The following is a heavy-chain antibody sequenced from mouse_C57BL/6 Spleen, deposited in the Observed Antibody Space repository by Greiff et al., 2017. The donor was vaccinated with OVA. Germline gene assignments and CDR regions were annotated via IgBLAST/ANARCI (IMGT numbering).Heavy chain of an antibody. D-gene: IGHD1-1*02. CDR2: IYPGGGYT. CDR1: GYTFTNYW. CDR3: ARGGSQSYYFDY. J-gene: IGHJ2*01. V-gene: IGHV1-63*01. Sequence: QVQLQQSGAELVRPGTSVKMSCKASGYTFTNYWIGWAKQRPGHGLEWIGDIYPGGGYTNYNEKFKGKATLTADKSSSTAYMQFSSLTSADSAIYYCARGGSQSYYFDYWGQGTTLTVSS.